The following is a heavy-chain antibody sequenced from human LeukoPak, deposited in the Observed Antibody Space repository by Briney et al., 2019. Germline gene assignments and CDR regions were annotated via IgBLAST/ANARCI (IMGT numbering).Heavy chain of an antibody. D-gene: IGHD4/OR15-4a*01. J-gene: IGHJ5*02. CDR1: GDSITSGAYY. Sequence: PSETLSLTCSVSGDSITSGAYYWAWLRQPPGKGLEWIGCVYYSGSIKYNPSLKGRVSTSRNMSKNQFSLNLNSVNATDTAVYYCARRDYAAWFDPWGQGTLVTVSS. CDR3: ARRDYAAWFDP. V-gene: IGHV4-39*07. CDR2: VYYSGSI.